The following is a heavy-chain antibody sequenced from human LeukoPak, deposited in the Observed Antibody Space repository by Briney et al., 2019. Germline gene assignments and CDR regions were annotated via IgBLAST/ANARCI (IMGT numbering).Heavy chain of an antibody. V-gene: IGHV3-7*01. Sequence: GGSLRLSCAASGFTFSTYWMTWVRQAPGKGLEWVANIKQDGSDYNYVDSVKGRFTISRDNSKNTLYLQMNSLRAEDTAVYYCARDTRNFGVTNWFDPWGQGTLVTVSS. D-gene: IGHD3-3*01. CDR2: IKQDGSDY. CDR3: ARDTRNFGVTNWFDP. J-gene: IGHJ5*02. CDR1: GFTFSTYW.